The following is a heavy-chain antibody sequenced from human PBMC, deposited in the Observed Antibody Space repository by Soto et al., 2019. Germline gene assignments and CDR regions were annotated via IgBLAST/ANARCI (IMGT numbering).Heavy chain of an antibody. D-gene: IGHD2-15*01. J-gene: IGHJ6*02. CDR3: ARWNCSGGSCYSGYYGMDV. Sequence: GASVKVSGKASGGTFSSCAISWVRQAPGQGLEWMGGIIPIFGTANYAQKFQGRVTITADESTSTAYMELSSLRSEDTAVYYCARWNCSGGSCYSGYYGMDVWGQGTTVTVSS. CDR1: GGTFSSCA. V-gene: IGHV1-69*13. CDR2: IIPIFGTA.